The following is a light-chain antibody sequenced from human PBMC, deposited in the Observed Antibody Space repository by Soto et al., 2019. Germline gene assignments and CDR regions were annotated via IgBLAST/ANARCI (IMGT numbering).Light chain of an antibody. Sequence: EIVLTQSPGTLSLSPGERATLSCSSRQSVNSNYLAWYQQRPGQAPRLLIYDASNRATGIPARFSGSGSGTDFTLTISSLEPEDFAVYYCQQRSNWLWTFGQGTKVDIK. CDR1: QSVNSNY. CDR2: DAS. V-gene: IGKV3D-20*02. J-gene: IGKJ1*01. CDR3: QQRSNWLWT.